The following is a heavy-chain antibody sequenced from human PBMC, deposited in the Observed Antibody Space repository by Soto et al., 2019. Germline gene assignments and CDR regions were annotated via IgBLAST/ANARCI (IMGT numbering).Heavy chain of an antibody. Sequence: PGGSLRLSCAASGFTFSSYSMNWVRQAPGKGLEWVSYISSSSSTIYYADFVKGRFTISRDNAKNSLYLQMNSLRAEDTAVYYCARSYHYWGQGTLVTVSS. CDR3: ARSYHY. CDR2: ISSSSSTI. V-gene: IGHV3-48*01. CDR1: GFTFSSYS. J-gene: IGHJ4*02.